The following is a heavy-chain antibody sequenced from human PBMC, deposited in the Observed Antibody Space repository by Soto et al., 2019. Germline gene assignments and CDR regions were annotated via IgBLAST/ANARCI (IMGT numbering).Heavy chain of an antibody. D-gene: IGHD1-7*01. CDR3: AKSWNWEALVH. CDR1: GDSISTDY. J-gene: IGHJ4*02. Sequence: PSETLSLTCTVSGDSISTDYWSWIRQSPGKGLEWIGFIYYGGSTNYNPSLKSRVTISVDTPKNQFSLKLSSVTAADTAVYYCAKSWNWEALVHWGQGTLVTVSS. V-gene: IGHV4-59*08. CDR2: IYYGGST.